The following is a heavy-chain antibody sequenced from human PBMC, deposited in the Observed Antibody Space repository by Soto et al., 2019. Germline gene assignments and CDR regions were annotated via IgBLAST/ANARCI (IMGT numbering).Heavy chain of an antibody. Sequence: GGSLRVSCAAAGFPISTYGMNWVRQAPGNGLEWVSAVSGSGGSIHYADSVKGRFTISRDNAKNTLYLQMNSLRAEDTAVYYCAKDLTWNQADYWGQGALVTVSS. CDR2: VSGSGGSI. CDR3: AKDLTWNQADY. D-gene: IGHD1-1*01. J-gene: IGHJ4*02. V-gene: IGHV3-23*01. CDR1: GFPISTYG.